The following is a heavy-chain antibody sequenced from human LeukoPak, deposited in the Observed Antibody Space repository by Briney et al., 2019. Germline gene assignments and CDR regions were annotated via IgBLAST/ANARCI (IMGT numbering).Heavy chain of an antibody. CDR1: GGSISSYY. CDR2: IYYSGST. D-gene: IGHD3-22*01. Sequence: SETLSLTCTVSGGSISSYYWSWIRQPPGKGLEWIGYIYYSGSTNYNPSLKSRVTISVDMSKNQFSLKLSSVTAADTAVYYCARVLYYYDSSGYSPFDYWGQGTLVTVSS. V-gene: IGHV4-59*01. CDR3: ARVLYYYDSSGYSPFDY. J-gene: IGHJ4*02.